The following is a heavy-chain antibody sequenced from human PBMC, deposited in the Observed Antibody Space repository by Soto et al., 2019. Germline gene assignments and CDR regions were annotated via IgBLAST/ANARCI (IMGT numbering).Heavy chain of an antibody. J-gene: IGHJ6*02. CDR1: GFTFGDYA. CDR3: TRDSGYSSSWYDYYYGMDV. D-gene: IGHD6-13*01. V-gene: IGHV3-49*03. CDR2: IRSKAYGGTT. Sequence: PGGSRRLSCTASGFTFGDYAMSWFRQAPGNGLEWVGFIRSKAYGGTTEYAASVKGRFTISRDDSKSIAYLQMNSLKTEDTAVYYCTRDSGYSSSWYDYYYGMDVWGQGTTVTVSS.